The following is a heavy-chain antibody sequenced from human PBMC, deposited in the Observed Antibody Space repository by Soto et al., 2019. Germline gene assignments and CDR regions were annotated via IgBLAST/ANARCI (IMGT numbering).Heavy chain of an antibody. CDR2: ISYDGSNK. CDR3: ARDGGTVVNYNGFDP. Sequence: PGGSLRLSCAASGFTFSSYAMHWVRQAPGKGLEWVAVISYDGSNKYYADSVKGRFTISRDNSKNTLYLQMNSLRTEDTAVYYCARDGGTVVNYNGFDPWGQGTLVTVSS. J-gene: IGHJ5*02. V-gene: IGHV3-30-3*01. D-gene: IGHD2-15*01. CDR1: GFTFSSYA.